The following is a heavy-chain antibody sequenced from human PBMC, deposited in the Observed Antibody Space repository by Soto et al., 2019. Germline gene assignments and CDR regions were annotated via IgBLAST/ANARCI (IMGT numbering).Heavy chain of an antibody. CDR2: ISGSGGST. V-gene: IGHV3-23*01. Sequence: GGSLRLSCAASGFTFSSYAMSWVRQAPGKGLEWVSAISGSGGSTYYADSVKGRFIISRDNSKNTLYLQMNSLRAEDTAVYYCAKGPLRRVDPCVDYWGQGTLVTVSS. D-gene: IGHD4-17*01. CDR3: AKGPLRRVDPCVDY. J-gene: IGHJ4*02. CDR1: GFTFSSYA.